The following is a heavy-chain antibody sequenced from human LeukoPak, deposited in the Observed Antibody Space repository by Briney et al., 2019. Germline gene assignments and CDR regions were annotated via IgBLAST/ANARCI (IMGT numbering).Heavy chain of an antibody. J-gene: IGHJ5*02. V-gene: IGHV4-59*12. Sequence: SETLSLTCTVSGGSISSYYWSWIRQPPGKGLEWIGYIYYSGSTNYNPSLKSRVTISVDTSKNQFSLKLSSVTAADTAVYYCARDRLGTIAAQRYNWFDPWGQGTLVTVSS. CDR3: ARDRLGTIAAQRYNWFDP. CDR2: IYYSGST. CDR1: GGSISSYY. D-gene: IGHD6-6*01.